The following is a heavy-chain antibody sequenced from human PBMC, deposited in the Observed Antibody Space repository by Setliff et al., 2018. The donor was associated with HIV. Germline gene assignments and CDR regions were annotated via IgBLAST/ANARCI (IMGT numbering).Heavy chain of an antibody. CDR1: GYIFTNFG. Sequence: GASVKVSCKTSGYIFTNFGISWVRQAPGQGPEWMGWISANNGNTRYAQKFQGRVTMTTDTSTSTAYMELRSLRSDDSAVYCCARDLRQLVPHPDAFDIWGQGTMVTVSS. D-gene: IGHD6-6*01. CDR2: ISANNGNT. J-gene: IGHJ3*02. V-gene: IGHV1-18*01. CDR3: ARDLRQLVPHPDAFDI.